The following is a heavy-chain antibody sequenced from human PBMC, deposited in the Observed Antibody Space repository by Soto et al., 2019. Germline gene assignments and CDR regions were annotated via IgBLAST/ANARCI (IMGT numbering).Heavy chain of an antibody. V-gene: IGHV1-8*01. CDR1: GYSFTSLD. CDR2: MQPRNGRT. CDR3: ARGGSAGVDY. J-gene: IGHJ4*02. D-gene: IGHD6-19*01. Sequence: QVQLVQSGAEVREPGASVKVSCKASGYSFTSLDINWVRQTAGQGLEWMGWMQPRNGRTGYAQKFQGRVTMTRDTSITTAYMELTTLKSDDTAFYYCARGGSAGVDYWGQGTLVTVSS.